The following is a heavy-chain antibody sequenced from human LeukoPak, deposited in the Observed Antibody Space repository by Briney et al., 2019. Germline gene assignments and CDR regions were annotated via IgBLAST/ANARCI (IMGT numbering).Heavy chain of an antibody. CDR3: ARGTSSHSGWFDP. V-gene: IGHV4-34*01. D-gene: IGHD6-6*01. Sequence: PSETLSLTCAVSGGSFSAFFWSWIRQPPGKGLEWIGEINHSGGTNYNPSLKSRVTISVDTSKNQFSLKLSSVTAADTAVYCCARGTSSHSGWFDPWGQVTLVTVSS. CDR1: GGSFSAFF. CDR2: INHSGGT. J-gene: IGHJ5*02.